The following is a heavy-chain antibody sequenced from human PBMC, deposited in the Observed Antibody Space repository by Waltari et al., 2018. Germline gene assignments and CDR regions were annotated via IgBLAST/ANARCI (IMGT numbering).Heavy chain of an antibody. CDR1: GGSISSYY. V-gene: IGHV4-59*01. Sequence: QVQLQESGPGLVKPSETLSLTCTVSGGSISSYYWSWIRQSPGKGLEWIGYIYYSGSTNYNPALKSRVTISVDTSKNQFSLKLSSVTAADTAVYYCARLGPPRVDPWGQGTLVTVSS. CDR2: IYYSGST. CDR3: ARLGPPRVDP. D-gene: IGHD1-26*01. J-gene: IGHJ5*02.